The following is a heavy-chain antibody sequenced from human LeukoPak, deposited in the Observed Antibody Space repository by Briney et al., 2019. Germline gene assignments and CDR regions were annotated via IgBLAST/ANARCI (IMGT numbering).Heavy chain of an antibody. V-gene: IGHV4-59*01. CDR1: GGSISSYY. CDR3: ARAKWVKWIDRFGAFDM. Sequence: SETLSLTCTVSGGSISSYYWSWIRQPPGKGLEWMGYIYYSGSTNYNPSLKSRVTISVDTSKNQFSLKQSCVTAADTAVYYCARAKWVKWIDRFGAFDMWGQGTMVTVSS. D-gene: IGHD3-10*01. CDR2: IYYSGST. J-gene: IGHJ3*02.